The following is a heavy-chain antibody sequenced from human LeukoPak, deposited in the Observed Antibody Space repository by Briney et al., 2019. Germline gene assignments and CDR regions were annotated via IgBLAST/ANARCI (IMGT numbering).Heavy chain of an antibody. J-gene: IGHJ3*02. D-gene: IGHD1/OR15-1a*01. CDR3: ARDREQFDAFDI. Sequence: GGSLRLSCTASGYTFGNYWMHWVRQAPGKGLVWVSHINTDGSDTDYADSVKGRFTISRDNAKNTLYLQMNSLRAEDMAVYYCARDREQFDAFDIWGQGTIVTVSS. CDR2: INTDGSDT. V-gene: IGHV3-74*01. CDR1: GYTFGNYW.